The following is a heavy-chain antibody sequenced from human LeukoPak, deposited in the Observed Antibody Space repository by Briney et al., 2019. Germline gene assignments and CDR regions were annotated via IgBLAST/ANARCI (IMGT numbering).Heavy chain of an antibody. Sequence: PSETLSLTCTVSGGSISSSSYYWGWIRQPPGKGLEWIGSIYYSGSTYYNPSLKSRVTISVDTSKNQFSLKLSSVTAADTAVYYCARSSSSFGYWGQGTLVTVSS. CDR1: GGSISSSSYY. D-gene: IGHD6-13*01. J-gene: IGHJ4*02. CDR3: ARSSSSFGY. V-gene: IGHV4-39*07. CDR2: IYYSGST.